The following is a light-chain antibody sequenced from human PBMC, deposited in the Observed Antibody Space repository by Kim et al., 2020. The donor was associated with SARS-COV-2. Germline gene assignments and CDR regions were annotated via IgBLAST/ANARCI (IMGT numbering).Light chain of an antibody. J-gene: IGLJ3*02. CDR2: NSD. Sequence: QSVLTQPPSVSGAPGQRVTISCTGSDPNIGTGYNVHWYQQLPGTAPKVVIYNSDNRPSGVPDRFSGAKSGTSASLAITGLQAEDEADYYCQSYDSSLSAWVFGGGTQLTVL. CDR1: DPNIGTGYN. CDR3: QSYDSSLSAWV. V-gene: IGLV1-40*01.